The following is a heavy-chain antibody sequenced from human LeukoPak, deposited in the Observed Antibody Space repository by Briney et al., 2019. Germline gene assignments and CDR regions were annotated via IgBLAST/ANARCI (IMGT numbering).Heavy chain of an antibody. V-gene: IGHV1-18*04. J-gene: IGHJ6*04. CDR1: GYTFTSYG. CDR2: ISAYNGNT. D-gene: IGHD4-23*01. CDR3: ARDGKTRTPPGGMDV. Sequence: ASVKVSCKASGYTFTSYGISWVRQAPGQGLEWMGWISAYNGNTNYAQKLQGRVTMTTDTSTSTAYMELRSLRSDDTAVYYCARDGKTRTPPGGMDVWGKGTTVTVSS.